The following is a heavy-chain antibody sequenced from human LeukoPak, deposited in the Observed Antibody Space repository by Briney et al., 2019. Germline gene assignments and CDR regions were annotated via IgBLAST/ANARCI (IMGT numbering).Heavy chain of an antibody. D-gene: IGHD1-26*01. CDR3: ARAGRWEGRPHAFDI. CDR1: AGSISSYY. V-gene: IGHV4-59*01. Sequence: PSETLSLTCTVSAGSISSYYWNWIRQPPGKGLEWIGYIYYSGITNYNPSLKSRVTISVGTSKSQFSLTLTSVTAADTALYYCARAGRWEGRPHAFDIWGQGTVVTVSS. CDR2: IYYSGIT. J-gene: IGHJ3*02.